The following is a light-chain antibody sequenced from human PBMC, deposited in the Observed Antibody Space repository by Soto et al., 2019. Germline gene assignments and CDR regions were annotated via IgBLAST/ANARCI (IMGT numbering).Light chain of an antibody. CDR1: QSVNSN. CDR2: GAS. V-gene: IGKV3-15*01. Sequence: EKVMTQSPAALSVSPGERATLSCRASQSVNSNLAWYQQKAGQAPRLLLCGASTRATGIPARFSRSASGTEFTLTISSLQSEDSAVYYCQQYNDWPLTFGGGTKVEIK. J-gene: IGKJ4*01. CDR3: QQYNDWPLT.